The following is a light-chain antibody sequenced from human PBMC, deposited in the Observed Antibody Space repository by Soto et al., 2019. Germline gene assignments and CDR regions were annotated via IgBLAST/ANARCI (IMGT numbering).Light chain of an antibody. V-gene: IGKV3-20*01. CDR2: GAS. CDR3: QQYGSSGT. J-gene: IGKJ1*01. CDR1: QSVSSY. Sequence: EILFTQSPGTLALSPGERATLFCRASQSVSSYFAWYQQKPGQAPRLLIYGASNRATGIPDRFSGSGSGTDFTLTISRLEPEDFAVYYCQQYGSSGTFGQGTKVDIK.